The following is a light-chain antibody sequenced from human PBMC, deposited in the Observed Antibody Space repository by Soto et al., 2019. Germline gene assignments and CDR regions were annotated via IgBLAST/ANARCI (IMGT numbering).Light chain of an antibody. CDR2: GSD. CDR3: QSYDSNLSEV. CDR1: RPNIGAGYG. Sequence: QSVLTHPPSVTGAPGQTVTISPTGSRPNIGAGYGVQWYQQLPGTAPRLLIYGSDDRPSGVPDRFSASVSGNSASLAITGLQTEDEAVYYCQSYDSNLSEVFGPGTKVTVL. J-gene: IGLJ1*01. V-gene: IGLV1-40*01.